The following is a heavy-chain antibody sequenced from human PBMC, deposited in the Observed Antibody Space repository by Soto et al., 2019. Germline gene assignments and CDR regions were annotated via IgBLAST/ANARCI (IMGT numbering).Heavy chain of an antibody. D-gene: IGHD2-15*01. Sequence: GGSLRLSCAASGFTFDDYTMHWVRQAPGKGLEWVSLISWDGGSTYYADSVKGRFTISRDNSKNSLYLQMNSLRTEDTALYYCAKDQLGYCSGGSCYHYYYYGMDVWGQGTTVTVS. V-gene: IGHV3-43*01. CDR1: GFTFDDYT. CDR3: AKDQLGYCSGGSCYHYYYYGMDV. J-gene: IGHJ6*02. CDR2: ISWDGGST.